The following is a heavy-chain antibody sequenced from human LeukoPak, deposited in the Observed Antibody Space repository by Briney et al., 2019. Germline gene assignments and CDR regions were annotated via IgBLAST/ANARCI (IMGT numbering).Heavy chain of an antibody. J-gene: IGHJ4*02. D-gene: IGHD5-18*01. CDR2: ISSSSSYV. V-gene: IGHV3-21*01. CDR1: GFTFSSYS. Sequence: GGSLRLSCAASGFTFSSYSMNWVRQAPGKGLEWVSSISSSSSYVYYADSVKGRFTISRDNAKNSLYLQMNSLRAEDTAVYYCARGRATANFDYWGQGTLVTVSS. CDR3: ARGRATANFDY.